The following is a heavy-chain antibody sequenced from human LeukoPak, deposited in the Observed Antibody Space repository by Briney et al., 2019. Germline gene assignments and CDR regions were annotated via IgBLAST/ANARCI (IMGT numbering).Heavy chain of an antibody. CDR3: AKDAIFGVVSD. Sequence: GGSLRLSCAASGFTFRNFAMTRVRQAPGKGLEWVSGISGNTGNTYYADSVKGRFTISRDNSNNTLYLRMNSLRAEDTALYFCAKDAIFGVVSDWGQGTLVTVSS. V-gene: IGHV3-23*01. D-gene: IGHD3-3*01. CDR1: GFTFRNFA. J-gene: IGHJ1*01. CDR2: ISGNTGNT.